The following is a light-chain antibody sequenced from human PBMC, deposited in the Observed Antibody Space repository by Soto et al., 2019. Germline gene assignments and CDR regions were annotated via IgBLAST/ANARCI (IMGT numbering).Light chain of an antibody. CDR3: CSYVGSSIVM. CDR2: EVN. Sequence: QSALTQPASVSGSPGQSITISCTGTSSDVGSYNLVSWYQQLPGKAPKLIIYEVNERPSGISDRFSGSKSGNTASLTISGLQGEYEADYYCCSYVGSSIVMFGGGTKVTVL. J-gene: IGLJ3*02. CDR1: SSDVGSYNL. V-gene: IGLV2-23*02.